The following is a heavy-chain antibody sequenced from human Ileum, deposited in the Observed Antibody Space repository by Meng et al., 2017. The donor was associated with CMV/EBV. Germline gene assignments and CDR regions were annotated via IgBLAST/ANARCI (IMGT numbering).Heavy chain of an antibody. V-gene: IGHV3-33*01. D-gene: IGHD1-26*01. Sequence: GESLKISCVASGFTFSNYAMHWVRQAPGKRPEWLTFILYDGSDTHYADSLEGRFTISRDDIKNTLYLQMNSLRAEDTAVYYCARPYTGASTLPFWGQGKLVNVAS. CDR3: ARPYTGASTLPF. CDR2: ILYDGSDT. CDR1: GFTFSNYA. J-gene: IGHJ4*02.